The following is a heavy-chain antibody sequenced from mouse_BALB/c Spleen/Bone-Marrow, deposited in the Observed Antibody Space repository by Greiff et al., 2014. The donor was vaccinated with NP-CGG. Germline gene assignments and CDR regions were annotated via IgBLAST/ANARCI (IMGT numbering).Heavy chain of an antibody. CDR2: INSDGGST. J-gene: IGHJ3*01. D-gene: IGHD1-1*01. CDR3: ARHGDYYGSSLFAY. CDR1: EYEFPSHD. V-gene: IGHV5-2*01. Sequence: DVMLVESGGGLVQPGESLKLSCESNEYEFPSHDMSWVRKTPEKRLELVAAINSDGGSTYYPDTMERRFIISRDNSKKTLYLQMSSLRSEDTAFYYCARHGDYYGSSLFAYWGQGTLVTGSA.